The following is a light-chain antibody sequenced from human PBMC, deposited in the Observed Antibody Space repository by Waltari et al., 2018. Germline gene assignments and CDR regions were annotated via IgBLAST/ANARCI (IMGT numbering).Light chain of an antibody. CDR2: YIN. Sequence: DIQMTQSPSSLSASVGDRVTITCRASQGVSSYLNWYQQKPGKAPNLLIYYINRLDSGVPSRVSGSGSGTEFTLTISSLQPEDFATYYCQQYKTIPWTFGQGTKVEIK. CDR3: QQYKTIPWT. J-gene: IGKJ1*01. V-gene: IGKV1-39*01. CDR1: QGVSSY.